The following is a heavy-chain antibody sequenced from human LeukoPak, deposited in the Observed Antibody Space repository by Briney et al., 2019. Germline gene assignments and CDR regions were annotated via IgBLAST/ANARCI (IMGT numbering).Heavy chain of an antibody. CDR3: AKDRGSSGWYPMDY. CDR2: ISGSGGST. Sequence: GGSLRLSCAASGFTFSSYAMSWVRQAPGKGLEWVSAISGSGGSTYYADSVKGRFTISRDNSKNTLYLHMNTLRADDTAVYYCAKDRGSSGWYPMDYWGQGTLVTVSS. V-gene: IGHV3-23*01. J-gene: IGHJ4*02. D-gene: IGHD6-19*01. CDR1: GFTFSSYA.